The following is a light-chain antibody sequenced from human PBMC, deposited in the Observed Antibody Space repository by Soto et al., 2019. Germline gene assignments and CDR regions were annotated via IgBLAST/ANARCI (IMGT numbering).Light chain of an antibody. J-gene: IGLJ2*01. Sequence: QSVLTQPPSASATPGQRVTISCSGSSSNIGSNTVNWYQQLPGTAPKLIIYQVTNRPSGVSDRFSGSKSGDTASLTISGLQAEDEADYYCTSYTAFSTDILFGGGTKVTVL. CDR2: QVT. CDR1: SSNIGSNT. CDR3: TSYTAFSTDIL. V-gene: IGLV1-44*01.